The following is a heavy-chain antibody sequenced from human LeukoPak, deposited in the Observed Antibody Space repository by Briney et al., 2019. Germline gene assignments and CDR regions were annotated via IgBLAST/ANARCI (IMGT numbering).Heavy chain of an antibody. CDR1: GYSISSGYY. CDR2: IYHSGST. V-gene: IGHV4-38-2*01. J-gene: IGHJ5*02. Sequence: PSETLSLTCAVSGYSISSGYYWGWIRQPPGKGLEWIGSIYHSGSTYYNPSLKSRVTISVDTSKNQFSLKLSSVTAADTAVYYCAGQALDYYDSSGPNNWFDPWGQGTLVTVSS. D-gene: IGHD3-22*01. CDR3: AGQALDYYDSSGPNNWFDP.